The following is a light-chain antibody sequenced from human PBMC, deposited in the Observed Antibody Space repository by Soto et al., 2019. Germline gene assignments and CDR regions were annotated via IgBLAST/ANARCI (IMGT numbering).Light chain of an antibody. J-gene: IGLJ1*01. CDR2: DVS. Sequence: QSVLTQPRSVSGSPGQSVTISCTGTSSDVGGYNYVSWYQQHPGKAPKLMIYDVSKRPSGVPDRFSGSKSGNTASLTISGLQAEDAADYYCCSYAGSYTFAYVFGTGTKLTVL. CDR1: SSDVGGYNY. CDR3: CSYAGSYTFAYV. V-gene: IGLV2-11*01.